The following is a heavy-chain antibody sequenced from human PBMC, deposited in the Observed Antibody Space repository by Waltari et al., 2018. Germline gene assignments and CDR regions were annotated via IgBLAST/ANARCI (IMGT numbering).Heavy chain of an antibody. CDR3: ARWGNCSSTSCYEGGYGMDV. D-gene: IGHD2-2*01. Sequence: QVQLVQSGAEVKKPGASVKVSCKASGYTFTGYYMHWVRQAPGQGLEWMGWINPNSGGTNYAQKFQGWVTMTRDTSISTAYMELSRLRSDATAVYYCARWGNCSSTSCYEGGYGMDVWGQGTTVTVSS. CDR2: INPNSGGT. J-gene: IGHJ6*02. V-gene: IGHV1-2*04. CDR1: GYTFTGYY.